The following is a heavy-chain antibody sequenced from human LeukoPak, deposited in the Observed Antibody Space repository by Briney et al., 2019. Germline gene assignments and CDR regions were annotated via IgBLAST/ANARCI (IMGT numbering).Heavy chain of an antibody. D-gene: IGHD3-9*01. CDR2: ISSNSGTI. Sequence: GGSLRLSCAASGFTFSYYSMSWVRQAPGKGLEWVSYISSNSGTIYYADSVKGRFTISRDNSKNTLYLQMNSLRAEDTAVYYCAKECYDILTGRPAHAFDIWGQGTMVTVSS. CDR3: AKECYDILTGRPAHAFDI. CDR1: GFTFSYYS. V-gene: IGHV3-48*01. J-gene: IGHJ3*02.